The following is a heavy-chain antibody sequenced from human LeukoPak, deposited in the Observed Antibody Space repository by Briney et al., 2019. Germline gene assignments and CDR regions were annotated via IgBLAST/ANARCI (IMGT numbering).Heavy chain of an antibody. Sequence: GGSLRRSCAASGFTFSSYEMNWVRQAPGKGLEWVSYISSSGSTIYYADSVKGRFTISRDNAKNSLYLQMNSLRAEDTAVYDCARVYYDYVWGSLGLDYWGQGTLVTVSS. CDR3: ARVYYDYVWGSLGLDY. CDR1: GFTFSSYE. J-gene: IGHJ4*02. V-gene: IGHV3-48*03. D-gene: IGHD3-16*01. CDR2: ISSSGSTI.